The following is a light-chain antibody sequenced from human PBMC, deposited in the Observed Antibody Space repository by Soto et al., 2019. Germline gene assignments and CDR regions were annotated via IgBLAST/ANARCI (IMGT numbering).Light chain of an antibody. V-gene: IGLV2-14*01. Sequence: QSALTPPASVSGSPGQSITMSCTGASSDIGGYDYVSWYQHHPGEAPKLLIYDVTDRPSGVYNRFSASKSGNTASLTISGLQAEYEADYYCSSYTSRNTVVFGGGTKLTVL. J-gene: IGLJ2*01. CDR1: SSDIGGYDY. CDR3: SSYTSRNTVV. CDR2: DVT.